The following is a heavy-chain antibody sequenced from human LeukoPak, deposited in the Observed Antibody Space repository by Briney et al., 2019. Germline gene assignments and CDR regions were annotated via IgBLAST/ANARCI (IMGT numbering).Heavy chain of an antibody. CDR1: GFTFSSYA. D-gene: IGHD3-22*01. CDR2: ISGSGGST. V-gene: IGHV3-23*01. CDR3: AKANKYYDSSGYYYEAFDI. J-gene: IGHJ3*02. Sequence: GGSLRLSCAASGFTFSSYAMSWVRQAPGKGLEWVSAISGSGGSTYYAGSVKGRFTISRDNSKNTLYLQMNSLRAEDTAVYYCAKANKYYDSSGYYYEAFDIWGQGTMVTVSS.